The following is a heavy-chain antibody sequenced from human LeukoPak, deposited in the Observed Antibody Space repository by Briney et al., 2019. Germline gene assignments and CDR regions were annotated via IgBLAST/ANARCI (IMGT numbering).Heavy chain of an antibody. CDR1: GGSISSYY. CDR2: IYYSGST. J-gene: IGHJ3*02. V-gene: IGHV4-59*01. CDR3: ASGTNPQAFDI. D-gene: IGHD2-2*01. Sequence: PSETLSLTCTVSGGSISSYYWSWIRQPPGRGLEWIGYIYYSGSTNYNPSLKSRVTISVDTSKNHFSLKLSSVTAADTAVYYCASGTNPQAFDIWGQGTMVTVSS.